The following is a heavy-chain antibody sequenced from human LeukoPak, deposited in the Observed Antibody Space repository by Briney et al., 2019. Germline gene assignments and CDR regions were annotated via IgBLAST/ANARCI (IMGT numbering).Heavy chain of an antibody. Sequence: GGSLRLSCAASGVTVSRDYMSWVRQAPGKGLEWVSTLSGSGITTYYADSVKGRFTISRDNSKNTLYLQMNSLRAEDTAVYYCAKGIYSSGWSYFDYWGHGTLVTVSS. CDR3: AKGIYSSGWSYFDY. CDR1: GVTVSRDY. D-gene: IGHD6-19*01. J-gene: IGHJ4*01. V-gene: IGHV3-23*01. CDR2: LSGSGITT.